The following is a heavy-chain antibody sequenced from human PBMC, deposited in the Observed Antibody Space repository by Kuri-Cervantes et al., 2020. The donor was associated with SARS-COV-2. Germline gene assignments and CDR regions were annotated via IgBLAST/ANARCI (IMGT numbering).Heavy chain of an antibody. D-gene: IGHD4-23*01. CDR3: ARDPVTPGYYYYYGMDV. Sequence: SCAASAFTFSSYAMHWVRQAPGKGLEWVAIISYDGSNKYYADSVKGRFTISRDNAKNTLYLQMNSLRAEDTAVYYCARDPVTPGYYYYYGMDVWGQGTTVTVSS. V-gene: IGHV3-30-3*01. J-gene: IGHJ6*02. CDR1: AFTFSSYA. CDR2: ISYDGSNK.